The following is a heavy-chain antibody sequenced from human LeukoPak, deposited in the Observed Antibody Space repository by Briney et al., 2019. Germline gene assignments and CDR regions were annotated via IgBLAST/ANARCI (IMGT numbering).Heavy chain of an antibody. Sequence: PGGSLRLSCAASGFTLSTNYMNWVRQAPGKGLEWVSIIYSGATTYYADSVKGRFTISRDTSKNTVSLQMNSLRADDTAVYFCARVGDHFHWNLDLWGRGTLVTVSS. CDR1: GFTLSTNY. CDR3: ARVGDHFHWNLDL. V-gene: IGHV3-53*01. D-gene: IGHD3-3*02. CDR2: IYSGATT. J-gene: IGHJ2*01.